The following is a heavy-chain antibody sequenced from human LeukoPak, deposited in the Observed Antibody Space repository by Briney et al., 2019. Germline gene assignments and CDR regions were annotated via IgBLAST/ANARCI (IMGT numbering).Heavy chain of an antibody. Sequence: SVKVSCKASGRTFTSYAISWVRQAPGQGLEWMGGIIPVFGTAIYAQKFQGRVTMTADESTSTAYMELSSLRSEDTAVYYCAREGGDYADDAFDIWGQGTMVTVSS. J-gene: IGHJ3*02. CDR1: GRTFTSYA. V-gene: IGHV1-69*13. D-gene: IGHD4-17*01. CDR2: IIPVFGTA. CDR3: AREGGDYADDAFDI.